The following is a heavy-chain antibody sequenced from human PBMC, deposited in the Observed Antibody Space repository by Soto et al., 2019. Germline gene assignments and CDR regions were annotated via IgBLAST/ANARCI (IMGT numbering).Heavy chain of an antibody. CDR3: RGELGALHYFDY. CDR1: GFTFSSYS. Sequence: EVQLVESGGGLVQPGGSLRLSCAASGFTFSSYSMNWVRQAPGKGLEWVSYISSSSSTIYYADSVKGRFTISRANAKNSRYLKMSRVRVEDTAVYYCRGELGALHYFDYCGQGTLGTVAS. J-gene: IGHJ4*02. V-gene: IGHV3-48*01. CDR2: ISSSSSTI. D-gene: IGHD7-27*01.